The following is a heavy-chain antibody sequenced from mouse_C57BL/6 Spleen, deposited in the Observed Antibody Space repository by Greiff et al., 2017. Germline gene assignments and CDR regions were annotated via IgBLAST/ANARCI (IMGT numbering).Heavy chain of an antibody. Sequence: QVQLQQSGAELVRPGASVTLSCKASGYTFTDYEMHWVKQTPVHGLEWIGAIDPETGGTAYNQKFKGKAILTADKSSSTAYMELRSLTSEDSAGYCCTRRNEYDEDFDYWGQGTTLTVSS. CDR2: IDPETGGT. D-gene: IGHD2-4*01. CDR1: GYTFTDYE. CDR3: TRRNEYDEDFDY. J-gene: IGHJ2*01. V-gene: IGHV1-15*01.